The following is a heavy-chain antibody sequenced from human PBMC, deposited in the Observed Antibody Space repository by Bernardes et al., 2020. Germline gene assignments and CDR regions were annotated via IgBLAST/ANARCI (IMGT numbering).Heavy chain of an antibody. D-gene: IGHD1-26*01. V-gene: IGHV4-61*01. CDR2: IYYSGST. CDR1: GGSVSSGSYY. J-gene: IGHJ4*02. CDR3: ARDGDAVGATTFFDY. Sequence: SETLSLTCTVSGGSVSSGSYYWSWIRQPPGKGLEWIGYIYYSGSTNYNPSLKSRVTISVDTSKNQFSLKLSSVTAADTAVYYCARDGDAVGATTFFDYWGQGTLVTVSS.